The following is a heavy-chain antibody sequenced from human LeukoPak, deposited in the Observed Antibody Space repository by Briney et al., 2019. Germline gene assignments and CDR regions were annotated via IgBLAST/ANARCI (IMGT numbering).Heavy chain of an antibody. CDR2: INHSGST. CDR3: ARGSSGWYWFDP. J-gene: IGHJ5*02. CDR1: GGSFSGYS. D-gene: IGHD6-19*01. Sequence: KPSETLSLTCAVYGGSFSGYSWSWIRQPPGKGLEWIGEINHSGSTNYNPSLKSRVTISVDTSKNQFSLKLSSVTAADTAVYYCARGSSGWYWFDPWGQGTLVTVSS. V-gene: IGHV4-34*01.